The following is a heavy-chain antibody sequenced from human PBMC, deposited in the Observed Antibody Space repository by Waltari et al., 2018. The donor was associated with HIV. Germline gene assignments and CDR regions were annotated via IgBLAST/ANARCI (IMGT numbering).Heavy chain of an antibody. CDR3: ARWGYDFWSGYSVFPASRGMDV. V-gene: IGHV4-59*01. CDR2: IYYSGRT. J-gene: IGHJ6*02. CDR1: GGSISSYY. Sequence: QVHLQESGPGLVKPSETLSLTCTVSGGSISSYYWSWIRPPPGKGLEWIGYIYYSGRTNYNPSLKSRVTISVDTSKNQFSLKLSSVTAADTAVYYCARWGYDFWSGYSVFPASRGMDVWGQGTTVTVSS. D-gene: IGHD3-3*01.